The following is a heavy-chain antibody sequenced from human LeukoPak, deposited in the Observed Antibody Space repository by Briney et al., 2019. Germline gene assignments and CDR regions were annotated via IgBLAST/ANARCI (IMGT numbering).Heavy chain of an antibody. D-gene: IGHD3-22*01. V-gene: IGHV3-23*01. CDR3: AKHQYYDTSGFPTSLDS. Sequence: GGSLRLSWAVSGFTFSGYAMSWFGQAPGRGLEWPSVISGSGGSTTYADSVKGRFTISRDNSKNTLYLQMNSLRAEDTAVYYCAKHQYYDTSGFPTSLDSWGQGTLVTVSS. CDR1: GFTFSGYA. J-gene: IGHJ4*02. CDR2: ISGSGGST.